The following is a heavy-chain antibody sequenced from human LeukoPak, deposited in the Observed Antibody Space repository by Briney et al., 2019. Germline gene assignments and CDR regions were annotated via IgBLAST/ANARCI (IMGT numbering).Heavy chain of an antibody. J-gene: IGHJ4*02. CDR2: ISFDGGNK. CDR1: GFTFSMSA. D-gene: IGHD6-13*01. Sequence: GGSLRLSCATSGFTFSMSAMHWVRLAPGKGLHWVAVISFDGGNKFYADSVKGRFSISRDNSKNTLYLQMNSLGLDDTAVYFCARGRVGIAAAGFDNWGQGTLVTVSS. V-gene: IGHV3-30-3*01. CDR3: ARGRVGIAAAGFDN.